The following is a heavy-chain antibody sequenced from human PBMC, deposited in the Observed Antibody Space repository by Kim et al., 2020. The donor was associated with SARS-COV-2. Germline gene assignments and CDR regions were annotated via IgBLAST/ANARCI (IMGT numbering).Heavy chain of an antibody. J-gene: IGHJ3*02. D-gene: IGHD3-10*01. CDR1: GFTFDDFA. CDR2: ISWNSGFT. CDR3: AKVYSSEIDAFDI. V-gene: IGHV3-9*01. Sequence: GGSLRLSCAASGFTFDDFAMHWVRQAPGKGLEWVSGISWNSGFTYYADSVKGRFTISRDNAQNSLYLHMNSLRAEDTALYYCAKVYSSEIDAFDIWGQG.